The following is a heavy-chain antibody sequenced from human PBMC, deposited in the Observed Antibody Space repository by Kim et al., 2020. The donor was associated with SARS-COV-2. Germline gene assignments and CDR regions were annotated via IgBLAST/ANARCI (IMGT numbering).Heavy chain of an antibody. V-gene: IGHV4-30-2*04. D-gene: IGHD3-10*01. CDR3: ARVLIGGSESDAFDI. J-gene: IGHJ3*02. Sequence: PTLQSRATISVATSKNQFSRKLSSVTAADAAVYYCARVLIGGSESDAFDIWGQGTMVTVSS.